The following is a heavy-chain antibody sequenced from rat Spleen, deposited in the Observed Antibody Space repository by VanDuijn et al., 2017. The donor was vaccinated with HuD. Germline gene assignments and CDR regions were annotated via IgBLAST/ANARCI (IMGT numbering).Heavy chain of an antibody. J-gene: IGHJ2*01. V-gene: IGHV5-17*01. Sequence: EVQLVESGGGLVQPGRSLKLSYAASGFTFSDYAMAWVRQAPKKGLEWVATIIYDGSSTYYRDSVKGRFTISRANAKSTLNLQMDSLRSEDTATYYCARRHYGYTDYFDYWGQGVMVTVSS. CDR3: ARRHYGYTDYFDY. D-gene: IGHD1-9*01. CDR2: IIYDGSST. CDR1: GFTFSDYA.